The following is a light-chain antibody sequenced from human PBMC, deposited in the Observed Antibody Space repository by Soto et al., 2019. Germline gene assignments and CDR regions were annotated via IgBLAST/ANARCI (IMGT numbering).Light chain of an antibody. CDR2: DVT. CDR3: CSYAGFYTLL. CDR1: SSDVGGHNY. J-gene: IGLJ3*02. V-gene: IGLV2-11*01. Sequence: QSALTQPRSVSGSPGQSVTNSCTGTSSDVGGHNYVSWYQQHPGEAPKLMIYDVTRRPSGVPDRFSGSKSGNAASLTISGLQAEDEADYYCCSYAGFYTLLFGGGTKLTVL.